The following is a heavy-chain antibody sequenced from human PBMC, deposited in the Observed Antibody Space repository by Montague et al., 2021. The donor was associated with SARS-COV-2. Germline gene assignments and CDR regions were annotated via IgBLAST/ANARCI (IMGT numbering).Heavy chain of an antibody. Sequence: LRLSCAASGFTFSSYSMNWVRQSPGRGLEWIGYIYYSATTNYNPSLKSRVTMSIDTSKNQFSLSLSSVTAADSAVYYCARLRRGTYYVSFDPWGQGALVSVSS. V-gene: IGHV4-59*12. J-gene: IGHJ5*02. CDR3: ARLRRGTYYVSFDP. CDR1: GFTFSSYS. D-gene: IGHD1-26*01. CDR2: IYYSATT.